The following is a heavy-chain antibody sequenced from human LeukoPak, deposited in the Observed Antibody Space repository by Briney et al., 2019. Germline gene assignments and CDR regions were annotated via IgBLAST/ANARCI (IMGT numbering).Heavy chain of an antibody. V-gene: IGHV4-38-2*02. J-gene: IGHJ6*03. CDR1: GHSISTGYY. CDR3: ARMYSSSFRYYYYYMDV. Sequence: SETLSLTCTVSGHSISTGYYWGWIRQPPGKGLEWIGSIYHSGSTYYNPSLKSRVTISVDTSKNQFSLKLSSVTAADTAVYYCARMYSSSFRYYYYYMDVWGKGTTVTVSS. CDR2: IYHSGST. D-gene: IGHD6-6*01.